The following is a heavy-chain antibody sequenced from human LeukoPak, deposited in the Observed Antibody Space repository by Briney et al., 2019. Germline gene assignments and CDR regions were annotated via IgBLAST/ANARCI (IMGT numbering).Heavy chain of an antibody. CDR1: GYTFTGYY. CDR2: INPNSGDT. J-gene: IGHJ5*02. V-gene: IGHV1-2*02. D-gene: IGHD1-26*01. CDR3: ARDSDSGTSWTNWFDP. Sequence: ASVKVSCKASGYTFTGYYIRWVRQVPGQGLEWMGWINPNSGDTNYAQNFQGRVTMTRDTSISTAYMELSRLRSGDTAMYYCARDSDSGTSWTNWFDPWGQGTLVTVSS.